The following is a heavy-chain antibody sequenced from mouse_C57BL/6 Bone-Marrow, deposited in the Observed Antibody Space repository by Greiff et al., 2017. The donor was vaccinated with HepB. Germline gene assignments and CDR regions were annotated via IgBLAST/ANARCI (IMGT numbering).Heavy chain of an antibody. CDR1: GYAFSSSW. V-gene: IGHV1-82*01. CDR3: TRLGRYDY. J-gene: IGHJ2*01. CDR2: IYPGDGDT. D-gene: IGHD4-1*01. Sequence: QVQLQQSGPELVKPGASVKISCKASGYAFSSSWMNWVKQRPGQGLEWIGRIYPGDGDTNYNGKFKGKATLTADKSSSTAYMQLSSLTSEDSAVYFCTRLGRYDYWGQGTTLTVSS.